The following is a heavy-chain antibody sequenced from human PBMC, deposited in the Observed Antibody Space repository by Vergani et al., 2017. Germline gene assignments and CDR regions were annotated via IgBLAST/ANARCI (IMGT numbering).Heavy chain of an antibody. CDR2: IYYSGST. D-gene: IGHD6-6*01. Sequence: QVQLQESGPGLVKPSETLSLTCTVSGGSISSYYWSWIRQPPGKGLEWIGYIYYSGSTNYNPSLKSRVTISVDTSKNQFSLKLSSVTAADTAVYYCAHSSSYAEYFQHWGQGTLVTVSS. CDR3: AHSSSYAEYFQH. V-gene: IGHV4-59*01. CDR1: GGSISSYY. J-gene: IGHJ1*01.